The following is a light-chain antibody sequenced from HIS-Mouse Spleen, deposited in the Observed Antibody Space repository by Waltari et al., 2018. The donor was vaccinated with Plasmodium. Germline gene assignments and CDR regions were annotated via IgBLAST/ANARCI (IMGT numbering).Light chain of an antibody. CDR2: DAS. CDR1: QSVSSY. Sequence: EIVLTQSPATLSLSPGERATLPCRASQSVSSYLAWYQQKPGQAPRPLIYDASNRATGIPARFSGSGSGTDFTLTISSLEPEDFAVYYCQQRSNWPITFGPGTKVDIK. J-gene: IGKJ3*01. CDR3: QQRSNWPIT. V-gene: IGKV3-11*01.